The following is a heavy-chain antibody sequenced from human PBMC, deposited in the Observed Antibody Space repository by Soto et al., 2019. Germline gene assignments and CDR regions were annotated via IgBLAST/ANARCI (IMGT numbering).Heavy chain of an antibody. CDR3: AAGDSIDTGDQ. V-gene: IGHV1-69*01. D-gene: IGHD5-18*01. J-gene: IGHJ4*02. CDR1: GDTLSTHG. Sequence: QVQLVQSGAEVKKPGSSVKVSCKASGDTLSTHGISWVRQAPGQGLEWMGGTIPIIGTTDYAEKFQGRVTITADESTTTSYMELSSLRPDDTAVYYCAAGDSIDTGDQWGQGTLVTVSS. CDR2: TIPIIGTT.